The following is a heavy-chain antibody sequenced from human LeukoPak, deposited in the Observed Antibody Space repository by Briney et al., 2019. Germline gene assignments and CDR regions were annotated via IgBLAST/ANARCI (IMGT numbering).Heavy chain of an antibody. CDR2: ISAYNGNT. CDR1: GYTFTSYG. CDR3: ARFGVLWFGELLSNKYYFDY. Sequence: ASVKVSCKASGYTFTSYGISWVRQAPGQGLEWMGWISAYNGNTNYAQRLQGRVTMTTDTSTSTAYMELRSLRSDDTAVYYCARFGVLWFGELLSNKYYFDYWGQGTLVTVSS. D-gene: IGHD3-10*01. V-gene: IGHV1-18*01. J-gene: IGHJ4*02.